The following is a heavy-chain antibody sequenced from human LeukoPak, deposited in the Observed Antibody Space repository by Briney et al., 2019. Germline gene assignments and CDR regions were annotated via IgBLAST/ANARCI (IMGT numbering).Heavy chain of an antibody. Sequence: GGSLRLSCAASGFTFSDYSMNWVRQAPGKGLEWVASTSSGSSWIYYADSVRGRFTISRDNAKNLLYLQMNSLRVEDTAIYYCARDAGGRTQREGWFDPWGQGTLVTVSS. CDR2: TSSGSSWI. J-gene: IGHJ5*02. CDR3: ARDAGGRTQREGWFDP. D-gene: IGHD1-1*01. V-gene: IGHV3-21*06. CDR1: GFTFSDYS.